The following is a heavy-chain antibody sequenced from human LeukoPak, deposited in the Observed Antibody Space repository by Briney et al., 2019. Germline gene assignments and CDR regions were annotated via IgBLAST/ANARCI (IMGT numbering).Heavy chain of an antibody. CDR1: GFTVSSYA. J-gene: IGHJ3*01. CDR3: AKHLVVVPDAFDL. Sequence: GGSLRLSCAASGFTVSSYAMSWVRQAPGKGLEWVSAISGSGYSTYYADSVKGWFTISRDNSKNTLYRQLPSLRAEDTAVYYCAKHLVVVPDAFDLWGQGTMVPVSS. CDR2: ISGSGYST. D-gene: IGHD2-21*01. V-gene: IGHV3-23*01.